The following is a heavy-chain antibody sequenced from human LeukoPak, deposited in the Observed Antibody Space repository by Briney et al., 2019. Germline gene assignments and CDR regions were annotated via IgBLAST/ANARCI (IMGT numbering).Heavy chain of an antibody. D-gene: IGHD6-13*01. V-gene: IGHV4-59*12. J-gene: IGHJ4*02. Sequence: SETLSLTCTVSGGSISSYYWSWIRQPPGKGLEWIGYIYYSGSTNYNPSLKSRVTISVDTSKNQFSLKLSSVTAADTAVYYCASGVGGYNFDYWGQGTLVTVSS. CDR2: IYYSGST. CDR1: GGSISSYY. CDR3: ASGVGGYNFDY.